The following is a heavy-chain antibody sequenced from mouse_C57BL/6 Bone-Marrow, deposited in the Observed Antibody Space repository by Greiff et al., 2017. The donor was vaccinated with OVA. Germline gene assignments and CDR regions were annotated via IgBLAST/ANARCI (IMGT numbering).Heavy chain of an antibody. Sequence: QVQLQQSGAELVRPGTSVKVSCKASGYAFTNYLLEWVKQRPGQGLEWIGVINPGSGGTNYNGKFKGKATLTADKSSNTAYMQLSSLTSEDSAVYFCARRVLRPYWYFDVWGTGTTVTVSS. CDR3: ARRVLRPYWYFDV. V-gene: IGHV1-54*02. CDR1: GYAFTNYL. CDR2: INPGSGGT. J-gene: IGHJ1*03. D-gene: IGHD1-2*01.